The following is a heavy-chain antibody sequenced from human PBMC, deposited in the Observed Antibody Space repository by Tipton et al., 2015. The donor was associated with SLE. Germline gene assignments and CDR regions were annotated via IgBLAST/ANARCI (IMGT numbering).Heavy chain of an antibody. Sequence: TLSLTCTVSGGSISSYYWSWIRQPPGKGLEWIGYIYYSGSTNYNPSLQSRVTISVDTSKNQFSLKLSSVTAADTAVYYCARDSGIAVDNYYYYYMDVWGKGTTVTVSS. CDR1: GGSISSYY. CDR2: IYYSGST. V-gene: IGHV4-59*01. J-gene: IGHJ6*03. CDR3: ARDSGIAVDNYYYYYMDV. D-gene: IGHD6-19*01.